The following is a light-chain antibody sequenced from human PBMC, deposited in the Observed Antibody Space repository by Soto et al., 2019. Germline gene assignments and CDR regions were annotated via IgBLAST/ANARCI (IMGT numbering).Light chain of an antibody. J-gene: IGKJ3*01. Sequence: EIVLTQSPGTLSLSPGERATLSCRASQSVSSSYLAWYQQKPGQAPRLLIYGASSRVTGIPDRFSGSGSGTVFPLTISRLEPEDLVLYYCQQYGSSPLFTFGPGTKVDI. V-gene: IGKV3-20*01. CDR3: QQYGSSPLFT. CDR2: GAS. CDR1: QSVSSSY.